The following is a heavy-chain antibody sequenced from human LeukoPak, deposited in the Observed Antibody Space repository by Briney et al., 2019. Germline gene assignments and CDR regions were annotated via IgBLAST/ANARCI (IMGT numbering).Heavy chain of an antibody. D-gene: IGHD2-2*02. CDR1: GYTFTGYY. CDR2: INPNSGGT. CDR3: ARGQLLYGGGTNWFDS. Sequence: ASVKVSCKASGYTFTGYYMHWVRQAPGQGLEWMGWINPNSGGTNYAQKFQGRVTMTRDTSISTAYMELSRLRSDDTAVYYCARGQLLYGGGTNWFDSWGQGTLVTVSS. V-gene: IGHV1-2*02. J-gene: IGHJ5*01.